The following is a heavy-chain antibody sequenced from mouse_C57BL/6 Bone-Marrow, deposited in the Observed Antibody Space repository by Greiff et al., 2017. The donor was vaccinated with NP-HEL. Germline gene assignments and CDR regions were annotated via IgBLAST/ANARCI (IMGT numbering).Heavy chain of an antibody. Sequence: EVQLVESGAELVRPGASVKLSCTASGFNIKDDYMHWVKQRPEQGLEWIGWIDPENGDTEYASKFQGKATITADTSSNTAYLQLSSLTSEDTAVYYCTGSSSCFDYWGQGTTLTVSS. CDR3: TGSSSCFDY. J-gene: IGHJ2*01. CDR1: GFNIKDDY. V-gene: IGHV14-4*01. D-gene: IGHD1-1*01. CDR2: IDPENGDT.